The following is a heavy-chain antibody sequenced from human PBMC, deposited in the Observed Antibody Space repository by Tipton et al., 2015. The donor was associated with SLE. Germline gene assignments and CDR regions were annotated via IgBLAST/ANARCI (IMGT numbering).Heavy chain of an antibody. V-gene: IGHV4-39*07. CDR2: IYYSGTT. CDR1: GGSISSSDSF. Sequence: LRLSCTVSGGSISSSDSFWDWIRQSPGKGLEWIATIYYSGTTYYNPSLKSRVSMSLDTSKNQFSLKLTSVTAADTAVYYCTRQPIYWGKGILV. J-gene: IGHJ4*02. CDR3: TRQPIY. D-gene: IGHD6-13*01.